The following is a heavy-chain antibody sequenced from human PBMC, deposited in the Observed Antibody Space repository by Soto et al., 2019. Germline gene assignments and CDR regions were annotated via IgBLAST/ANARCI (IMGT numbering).Heavy chain of an antibody. J-gene: IGHJ4*01. CDR2: ISTNKGDT. CDR3: ATGSTAFDF. V-gene: IGHV1-18*04. Sequence: QVQLVQSGPEVKKPGTSVKVSCKTSGYTFTSYGIAWVRQVPGQGLEWMGWISTNKGDTTYAQKFQGSVTMTTHTSTSTGYMELRSLRSDDTAISYCATGSTAFDFWGQGTLVTVS. CDR1: GYTFTSYG. D-gene: IGHD3-10*01.